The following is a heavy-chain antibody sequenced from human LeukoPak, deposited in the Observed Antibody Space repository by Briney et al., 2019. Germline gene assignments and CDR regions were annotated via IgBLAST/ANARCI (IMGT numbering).Heavy chain of an antibody. V-gene: IGHV3-11*05. CDR2: ISSSSSYT. J-gene: IGHJ6*02. CDR3: ARDSTPDYYYGMDV. CDR1: GFTFSDYY. Sequence: GGSLRLSCAASGFTFSDYYMSWIRQAPGKGLEWVSYISSSSSYTNYADSVKGRFTISRDNAKNSLYLQMNSLRAEDTAVYYCARDSTPDYYYGMDVWGQGTTVTVS.